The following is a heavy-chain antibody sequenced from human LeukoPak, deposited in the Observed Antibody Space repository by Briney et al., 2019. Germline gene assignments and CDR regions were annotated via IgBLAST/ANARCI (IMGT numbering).Heavy chain of an antibody. J-gene: IGHJ6*02. Sequence: PGRSLRLSCAASGFPFSSYGMDWVGQAPGKGLEWVAVISYDGSNKYYADSVKGRFTISRDNSKNTLYLQMNSLRAEDTAVYYCAKVSLYYYGMDVWGQGTTVTVTS. CDR3: AKVSLYYYGMDV. D-gene: IGHD3-16*01. CDR1: GFPFSSYG. V-gene: IGHV3-30*18. CDR2: ISYDGSNK.